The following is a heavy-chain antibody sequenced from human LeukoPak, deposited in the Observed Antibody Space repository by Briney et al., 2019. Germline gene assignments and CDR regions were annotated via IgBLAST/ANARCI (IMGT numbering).Heavy chain of an antibody. Sequence: GASVKLSCKASGYTFTDYYMHWVRQAPGQGLEWMGWIKPNTGGTDYIQKLKGSVTMTRDTSISTAYMEPNSLKSANTAVYYCVRVVRRAAAHAGNWFDPWGQGTLVTVSS. CDR2: IKPNTGGT. CDR1: GYTFTDYY. J-gene: IGHJ5*02. D-gene: IGHD6-13*01. V-gene: IGHV1-2*02. CDR3: VRVVRRAAAHAGNWFDP.